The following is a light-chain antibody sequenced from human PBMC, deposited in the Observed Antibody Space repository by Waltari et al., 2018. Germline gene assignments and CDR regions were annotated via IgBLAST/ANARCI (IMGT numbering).Light chain of an antibody. V-gene: IGLV3-25*03. J-gene: IGLJ2*01. Sequence: SYELTQPPSVSVSPGQTARISCSGDALPKPYASWYQQKPGQAPGLLIYKDTERPSGIPGRFSGSSSGTTVTLTISGVQAEDEADYYCQAADSSGTYVVFGGGTMLTVL. CDR3: QAADSSGTYVV. CDR2: KDT. CDR1: ALPKPY.